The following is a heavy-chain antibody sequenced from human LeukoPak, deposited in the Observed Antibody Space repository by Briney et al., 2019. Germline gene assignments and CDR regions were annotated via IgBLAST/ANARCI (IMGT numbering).Heavy chain of an antibody. Sequence: QPGVSLRLSCAASGFTFSYYLMHWVRQAPGKGLVWVSRISGDGSITDYADSVKGRFTISRDNAKNTLYLQMNSLRAEDSAMYYCGRLVEAGPAYWGQGTLVTVSS. CDR2: ISGDGSIT. CDR3: GRLVEAGPAY. V-gene: IGHV3-74*01. J-gene: IGHJ4*02. CDR1: GFTFSYYL. D-gene: IGHD6-13*01.